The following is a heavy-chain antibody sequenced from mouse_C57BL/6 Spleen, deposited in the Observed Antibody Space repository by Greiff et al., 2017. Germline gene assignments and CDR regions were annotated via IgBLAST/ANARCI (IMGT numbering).Heavy chain of an antibody. CDR2: INPNNGGT. D-gene: IGHD2-4*01. V-gene: IGHV1-22*01. Sequence: EVKLMESGPELVKPGASVKMSCKASGYTFTDYNMHWVKQSHGKSLEWIGYINPNNGGTSYNQKFKGKATLTVNKSSSTAYMELRSLTSEDSAVYYCARHDYDGPWFAYWGQGTLVTVSA. CDR3: ARHDYDGPWFAY. CDR1: GYTFTDYN. J-gene: IGHJ3*01.